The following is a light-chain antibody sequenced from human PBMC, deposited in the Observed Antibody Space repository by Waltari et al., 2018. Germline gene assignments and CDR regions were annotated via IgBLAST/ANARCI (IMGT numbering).Light chain of an antibody. V-gene: IGLV1-51*01. CDR2: DNN. CDR1: SSNLGNSY. Sequence: QSVLTQPPSVPAAPGQKVTISCSGSSSNLGNSYVTWYQQLPGPAPKLLICDNNNRPSGIPDRFSGSKSGTSATLGITGLQTGDEADYYCVTWDNSLRAMVFGGGTKLTVL. J-gene: IGLJ3*02. CDR3: VTWDNSLRAMV.